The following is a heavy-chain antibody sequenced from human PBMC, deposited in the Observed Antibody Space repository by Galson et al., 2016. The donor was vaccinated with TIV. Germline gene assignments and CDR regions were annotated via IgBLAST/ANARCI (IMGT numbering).Heavy chain of an antibody. Sequence: SVKVSCKASGGAFRNYGINWVRQAPGQGLEWMGRIIPILGMANYAQKFQGRVTITADESTSTAYMEVTSLRSEDTAVYYCARVGVTTATSRAFDIWGQGTIVTVYS. CDR3: ARVGVTTATSRAFDI. D-gene: IGHD4-17*01. CDR2: IIPILGMA. CDR1: GGAFRNYG. V-gene: IGHV1-69*04. J-gene: IGHJ3*02.